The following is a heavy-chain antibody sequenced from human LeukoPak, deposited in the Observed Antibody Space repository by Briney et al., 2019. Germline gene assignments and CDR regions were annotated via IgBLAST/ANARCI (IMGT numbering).Heavy chain of an antibody. CDR1: GFTFRSHA. J-gene: IGHJ4*02. Sequence: GGSLRLSCVGSGFTFRSHAMSWVRQAPEKGLEFVSGIYENGGTTYYADSVKGRFSISRDNSKNTLYLQMNSLRAEDTAVYYCAKVGGSGYYLHLDYWGQGTLVTVSS. V-gene: IGHV3-23*01. CDR2: IYENGGTT. CDR3: AKVGGSGYYLHLDY. D-gene: IGHD3-22*01.